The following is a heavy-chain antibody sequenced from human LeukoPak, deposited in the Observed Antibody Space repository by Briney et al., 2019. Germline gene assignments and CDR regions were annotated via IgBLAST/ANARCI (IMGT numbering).Heavy chain of an antibody. CDR1: GFTFSSYT. J-gene: IGHJ6*02. CDR3: VKRADYYGMDV. CDR2: ISSGSSYI. D-gene: IGHD6-25*01. Sequence: GSLRLSCAASGFTFSSYTMNWVRQAPGKGLEWVSSISSGSSYIYYADSVKGRFTISRDNAKNSLYLQMNSLRAEDTALYYCVKRADYYGMDVWGQGTTVTVSS. V-gene: IGHV3-21*04.